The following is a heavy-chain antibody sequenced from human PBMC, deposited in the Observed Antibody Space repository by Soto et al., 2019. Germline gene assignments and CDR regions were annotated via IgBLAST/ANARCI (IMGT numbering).Heavy chain of an antibody. Sequence: EVQLVESGGGLVKPGESLRVSCAASGFTFSYYSLHWVRQAPGKGLEWVSSISGSSTYIYYADRVKGRFTISRDNAKNSLYLRMDSLTAEDTAVYYCARGDATGLYNSGWSPRYWGQGTLVTVSS. J-gene: IGHJ4*02. CDR1: GFTFSYYS. CDR2: ISGSSTYI. V-gene: IGHV3-21*04. CDR3: ARGDATGLYNSGWSPRY. D-gene: IGHD6-19*01.